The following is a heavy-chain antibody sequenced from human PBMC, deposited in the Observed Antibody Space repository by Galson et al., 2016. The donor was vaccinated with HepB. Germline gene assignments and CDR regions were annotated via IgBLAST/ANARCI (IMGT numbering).Heavy chain of an antibody. Sequence: LSLTCGVHGGSFTAYYWSWIRQAPGKGLEWIGEMNHSGSANYNPPLRSRVTMSVDRSRNQFSLRLSSVTAADTAVYYCARSTYSSGWYSGWFDLWGQGIVVTVSS. V-gene: IGHV4-34*01. CDR2: MNHSGSA. D-gene: IGHD6-19*01. CDR3: ARSTYSSGWYSGWFDL. J-gene: IGHJ5*02. CDR1: GGSFTAYY.